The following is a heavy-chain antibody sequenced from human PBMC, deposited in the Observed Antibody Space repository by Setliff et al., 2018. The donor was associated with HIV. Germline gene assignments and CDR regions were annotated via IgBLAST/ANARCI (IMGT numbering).Heavy chain of an antibody. CDR1: GGTLSNYV. CDR3: ASPTAIPH. V-gene: IGHV1-69*04. D-gene: IGHD2-21*02. J-gene: IGHJ4*02. CDR2: IIPMYNIP. Sequence: SVKVSCKTSGGTLSNYVIAWVRLAPGQGLEWMGMIIPMYNIPAYAQKFQGRVTITRDTSASTAYMELSSLRPEDTAVYYCASPTAIPHWGQGTLVTVSS.